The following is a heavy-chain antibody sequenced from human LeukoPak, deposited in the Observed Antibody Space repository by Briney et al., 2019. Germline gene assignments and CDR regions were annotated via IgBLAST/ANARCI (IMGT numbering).Heavy chain of an antibody. CDR3: ARFGPGTIDY. D-gene: IGHD6-13*01. V-gene: IGHV4-34*01. CDR1: GGSFSGYY. J-gene: IGHJ4*02. CDR2: INHSGST. Sequence: SETLSLTCAVYGGSFSGYYWSWIRQPPGKGLEWIGEINHSGSTNYNPSLKSRVTISVDTSKNQFSLKLSSVTAADTAVYYCARFGPGTIDYWGQGTPVTVSS.